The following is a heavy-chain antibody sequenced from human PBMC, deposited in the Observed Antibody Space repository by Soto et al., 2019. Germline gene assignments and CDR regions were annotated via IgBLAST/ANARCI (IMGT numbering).Heavy chain of an antibody. J-gene: IGHJ3*02. D-gene: IGHD3-22*01. CDR1: GFTVSSNY. Sequence: PGGSLRLSCAASGFTVSSNYMSWVRQAPGKGLEWVSVIYSGGSTYYADSVKGRFTISRDNSKNTLYLQMNSLRAEDTAVYYCARDRGDSSGFGYDAFDIWGQGTMVTVSS. CDR2: IYSGGST. CDR3: ARDRGDSSGFGYDAFDI. V-gene: IGHV3-66*01.